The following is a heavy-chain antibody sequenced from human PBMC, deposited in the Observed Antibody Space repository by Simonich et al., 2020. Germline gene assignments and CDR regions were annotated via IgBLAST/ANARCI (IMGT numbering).Heavy chain of an antibody. D-gene: IGHD3-10*01. Sequence: GGGLVTPEGSLRLSCAASGFTFSSYSMNLVRQAPGKGPEWVSSISSSNSYTYYADSVKGRLTSTRDNAKNSLYLQMNILRAEDTAVYYCARDTSYYGSVSYYFDYWGQGTLVTVSS. CDR3: ARDTSYYGSVSYYFDY. J-gene: IGHJ4*02. CDR2: ISSSNSYT. V-gene: IGHV3-21*01. CDR1: GFTFSSYS.